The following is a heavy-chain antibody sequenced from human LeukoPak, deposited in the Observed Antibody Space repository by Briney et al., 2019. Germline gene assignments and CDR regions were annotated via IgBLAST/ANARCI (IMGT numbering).Heavy chain of an antibody. V-gene: IGHV4-34*01. J-gene: IGHJ5*02. Sequence: SETLSLTCAVYGGSFSGYYWSWIRQPPGKGLEWIGEINHSGSTNYNPSLKSRVTISVDTSKNQFSLKLSSVTAADTAVYYCARAGVLLWFGETQRGFDPWAREPWSPSPQ. CDR3: ARAGVLLWFGETQRGFDP. D-gene: IGHD3-10*01. CDR1: GGSFSGYY. CDR2: INHSGST.